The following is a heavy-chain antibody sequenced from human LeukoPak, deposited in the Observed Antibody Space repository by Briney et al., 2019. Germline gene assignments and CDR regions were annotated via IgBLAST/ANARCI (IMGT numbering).Heavy chain of an antibody. V-gene: IGHV3-30*14. CDR1: GSPSSSS. D-gene: IGHD5-12*01. Sequence: SLSCPATGSPSSSSMPWISQAPGKGLEGAAVISYDGTKDYYADSVKGRFTISRDNSKNTLYLQMNSLRVEDTAVHYCARDPNSGYDLVWYFDLWGRGTLVTVSS. J-gene: IGHJ2*01. CDR3: ARDPNSGYDLVWYFDL. CDR2: ISYDGTKD.